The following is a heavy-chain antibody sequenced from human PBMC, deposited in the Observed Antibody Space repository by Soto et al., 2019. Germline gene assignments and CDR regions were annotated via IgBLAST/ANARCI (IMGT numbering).Heavy chain of an antibody. V-gene: IGHV1-8*01. J-gene: IGHJ5*02. CDR2: MNPNSGNT. CDR3: ARERSAAGAGWFDP. CDR1: GYTFTSYD. D-gene: IGHD6-13*01. Sequence: QVQLVQSGAEVKKPGASVKVSCKASGYTFTSYDINWVRQATGQGLEWMGWMNPNSGNTDYAQKFQGRVNMARNTPISTAYMELSSLRSEDTAVYYCARERSAAGAGWFDPWGQGTLVTVSS.